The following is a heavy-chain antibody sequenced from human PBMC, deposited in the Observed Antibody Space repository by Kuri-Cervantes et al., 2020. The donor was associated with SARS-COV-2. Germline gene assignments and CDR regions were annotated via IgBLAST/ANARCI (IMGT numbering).Heavy chain of an antibody. CDR3: AKIFSPGDY. V-gene: IGHV3-21*01. D-gene: IGHD3-3*01. J-gene: IGHJ4*02. Sequence: ETLSLTCAASGFTFSSYSMNWVRQAPGKGLEWVSSISSSSSYIYYADSVKGRFTISRDNSKSTLYLQMNSLRAEDTAVYYCAKIFSPGDYWGQGTLVTVSS. CDR2: ISSSSSYI. CDR1: GFTFSSYS.